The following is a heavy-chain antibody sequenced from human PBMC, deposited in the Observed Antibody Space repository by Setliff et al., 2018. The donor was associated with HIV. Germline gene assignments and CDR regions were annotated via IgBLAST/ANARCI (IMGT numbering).Heavy chain of an antibody. D-gene: IGHD3-22*01. V-gene: IGHV4-39*01. CDR1: GVSINSGDYF. CDR3: ASRSSGYYPNFDY. J-gene: IGHJ4*02. CDR2: IYYSGST. Sequence: PSETLSLTCTVSGVSINSGDYFWSWIRQPPGKGLEWIGSIYYSGSTYYNPSLKSRVTISVDTSKNQFSLKLSSVTAADTAVYYCASRSSGYYPNFDYWGQGTLVTVSS.